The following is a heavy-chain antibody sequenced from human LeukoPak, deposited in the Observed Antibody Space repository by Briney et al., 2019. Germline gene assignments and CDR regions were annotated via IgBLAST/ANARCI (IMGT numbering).Heavy chain of an antibody. Sequence: SQTLSLTCTVSGDSISSGDYYWSWIRQPAGKGLEWIGRISSSGSTNYNPSLKSRVTISVDTSKNQFSLKLSSVTAADTAVYYCASTYYYDRRRTEPFDYWGQGTLVTVSS. CDR1: GDSISSGDYY. CDR3: ASTYYYDRRRTEPFDY. J-gene: IGHJ4*02. CDR2: ISSSGST. V-gene: IGHV4-61*02. D-gene: IGHD3-22*01.